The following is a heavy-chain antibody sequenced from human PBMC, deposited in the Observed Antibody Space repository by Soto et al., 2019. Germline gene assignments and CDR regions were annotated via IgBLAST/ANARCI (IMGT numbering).Heavy chain of an antibody. D-gene: IGHD2-8*02. Sequence: QVQLQQWGAGLLKPSETLSLTCAVYGGSFSGYSWTWIRQPPGTGLEWIGEINHSGSTNYNPSLTSRVTISVDTSTNQLSPKLTSVTAADTAVYYCARDKITGLFDYWGQGTLVTVSS. CDR2: INHSGST. CDR3: ARDKITGLFDY. CDR1: GGSFSGYS. J-gene: IGHJ4*02. V-gene: IGHV4-34*01.